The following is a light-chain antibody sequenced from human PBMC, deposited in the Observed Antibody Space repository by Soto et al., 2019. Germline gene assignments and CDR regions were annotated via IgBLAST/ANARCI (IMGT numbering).Light chain of an antibody. CDR3: QQSHSFPFT. V-gene: IGKV1-5*03. CDR1: QSISSW. J-gene: IGKJ4*01. Sequence: DIQMTQSPSTLSASVGERVTITCRASQSISSWLGWYQQKPGKAPKLLIYKASILQSGVPSRFGGSASGTDFTLTISNLQPEDFATYYCQQSHSFPFTFGRGAKVEIK. CDR2: KAS.